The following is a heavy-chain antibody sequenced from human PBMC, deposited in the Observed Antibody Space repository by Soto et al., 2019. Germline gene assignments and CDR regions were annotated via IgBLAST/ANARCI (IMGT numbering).Heavy chain of an antibody. J-gene: IGHJ4*02. V-gene: IGHV3-23*01. CDR1: GFTFSSYA. Sequence: EVQLLESGGGLVQPGGSLRLSCAASGFTFSSYAMSWVRQAPGKGLAWVSAISGSGGSTYYADSVKGRFTISRDNSKNTLYRQMNRLSAEDTAVYYCAKGHYNWNYGFFFDYWGQGTLVTVSS. CDR2: ISGSGGST. CDR3: AKGHYNWNYGFFFDY. D-gene: IGHD1-7*01.